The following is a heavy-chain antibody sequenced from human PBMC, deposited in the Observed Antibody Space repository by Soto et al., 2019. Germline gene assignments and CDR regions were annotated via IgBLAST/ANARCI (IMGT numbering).Heavy chain of an antibody. V-gene: IGHV2-5*02. CDR2: IYWGDDK. J-gene: IGHJ5*02. CDR3: AAHGSGTYYNPLYNWFDP. D-gene: IGHD3-10*01. CDR1: GFSLSTSGVG. Sequence: QITLQESGPTLVKPTQTLTLTCTFSGFSLSTSGVGVGWIRQPLGKALEWLALIYWGDDKHYSPSLKSRLSITKDTSKNQVVLTMTNMDPEDTATYYCAAHGSGTYYNPLYNWFDPWGPGTLVTVSS.